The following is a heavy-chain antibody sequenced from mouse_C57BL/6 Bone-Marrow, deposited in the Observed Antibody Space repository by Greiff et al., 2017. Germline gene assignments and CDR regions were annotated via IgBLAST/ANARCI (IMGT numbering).Heavy chain of an antibody. CDR2: ISDGGSYT. V-gene: IGHV5-4*01. CDR3: AREPSNYFDY. CDR1: GFTFSSYA. Sequence: EVKVVESGGGLVKPGGSLKLSCAASGFTFSSYAMSWVRQTPEKRLEWVATISDGGSYTYYPDNVKGRFTISRDNAKNNLYLQMSHLKSEDTAMYYCAREPSNYFDYRGQGTTLTVSS. J-gene: IGHJ2*01.